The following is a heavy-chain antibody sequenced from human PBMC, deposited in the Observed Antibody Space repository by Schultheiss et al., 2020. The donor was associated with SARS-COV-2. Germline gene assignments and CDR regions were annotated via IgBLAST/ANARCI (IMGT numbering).Heavy chain of an antibody. CDR1: GYSFTSYW. Sequence: GSLRLSCKGSGYSFTSYWIGWVRQMPGKGLEWMGIIYPGDSDTRYSPSFQGQVTISADKSISTAYLQWSSLKASDTAMYYCARHLPAAIRGIAAPFDPWGQGTLVTVSS. CDR3: ARHLPAAIRGIAAPFDP. D-gene: IGHD2-2*02. V-gene: IGHV5-51*01. J-gene: IGHJ5*02. CDR2: IYPGDSDT.